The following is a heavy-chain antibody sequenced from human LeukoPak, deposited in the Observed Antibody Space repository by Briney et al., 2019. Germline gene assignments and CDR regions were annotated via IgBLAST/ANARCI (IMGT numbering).Heavy chain of an antibody. V-gene: IGHV3-21*01. CDR3: AGGYCSSTSCYYGMDV. D-gene: IGHD2-2*01. J-gene: IGHJ6*04. CDR2: ISSSSSYI. Sequence: GGSLRLSCAASGFTFSSYSMNWVRQAPGKGLEWVSSISSSSSYIYYADSVKGRSTISRDNAKNSLYLQMNSLRAEDTAVYYCAGGYCSSTSCYYGMDVWGKGTTVTVSS. CDR1: GFTFSSYS.